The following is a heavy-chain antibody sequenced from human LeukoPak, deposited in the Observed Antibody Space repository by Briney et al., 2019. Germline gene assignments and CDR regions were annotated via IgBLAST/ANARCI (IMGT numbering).Heavy chain of an antibody. CDR2: ISSSSSYI. CDR1: GFTFSIYA. Sequence: GGSLRLSCAASGFTFSIYAMSWVRQAPGKGLEWVSSISSSSSYIYYADSVKGRFTISRDNAKNSLYLQMNSLRAEDTAVYYCAGGRYSSSWYPPNWFDPWGQGTLVTVSS. D-gene: IGHD6-13*01. CDR3: AGGRYSSSWYPPNWFDP. V-gene: IGHV3-21*01. J-gene: IGHJ5*02.